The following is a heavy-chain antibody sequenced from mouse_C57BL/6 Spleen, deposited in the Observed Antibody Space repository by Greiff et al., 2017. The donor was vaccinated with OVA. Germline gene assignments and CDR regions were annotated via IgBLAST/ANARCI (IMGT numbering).Heavy chain of an antibody. CDR1: GYSITSGYY. CDR3: ASWDGY. V-gene: IGHV3-6*01. J-gene: IGHJ2*01. Sequence: EVQLQQSGPGLVKPSQSLSLTCSVTGYSITSGYYWNWIRQFPGNKLEWMGYISYDGSNNYNPSLKNRISITRDTSKNQCFLKLNSVTTEDTATYYWASWDGYWGQGTTLTVSS. CDR2: ISYDGSN. D-gene: IGHD4-1*01.